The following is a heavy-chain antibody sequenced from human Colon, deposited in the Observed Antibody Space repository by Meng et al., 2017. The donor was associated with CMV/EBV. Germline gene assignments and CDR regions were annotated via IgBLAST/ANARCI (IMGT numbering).Heavy chain of an antibody. D-gene: IGHD5-18*01. V-gene: IGHV1-8*01. Sequence: ASVTVSCKASGYTFTSYDINWVRQATGQGLEWMGWMNPNSGNTGYAQKFQGRVTMTRNTSISTAYMELSSLRSEDTAVYYGARSHVGNVDTAMVLNYWGQGTLVTVSS. J-gene: IGHJ4*02. CDR2: MNPNSGNT. CDR1: GYTFTSYD. CDR3: ARSHVGNVDTAMVLNY.